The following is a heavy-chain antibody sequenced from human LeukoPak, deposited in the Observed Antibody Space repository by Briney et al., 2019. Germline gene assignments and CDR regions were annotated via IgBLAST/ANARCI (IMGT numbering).Heavy chain of an antibody. J-gene: IGHJ4*02. CDR2: IWYDGSSK. CDR1: GFTFSSYD. V-gene: IGHV3-33*01. Sequence: PGRSLRLSCAASGFTFSSYDMHWVRQAPAKGLEWVAVIWYDGSSKYCADSVKGRFTISRDNSKNTLYLQMDSLRAEDTAVYYCARVHSSSWAYFDNWGQGTLVTVSS. D-gene: IGHD6-13*01. CDR3: ARVHSSSWAYFDN.